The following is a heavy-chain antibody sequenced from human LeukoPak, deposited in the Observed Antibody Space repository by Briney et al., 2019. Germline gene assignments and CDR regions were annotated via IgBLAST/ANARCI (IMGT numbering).Heavy chain of an antibody. CDR3: ARGIAAAGTALYN. Sequence: PGGSLRLSCAASGFTFSSHWMHWVRQAPGKGLVWVSRINTDGSTTNYADSVKGRFTVSRDNSKNTLYLQINSLRAEDTAVYYCARGIAAAGTALYNWGQGTLLTVSS. CDR2: INTDGSTT. V-gene: IGHV3-74*01. J-gene: IGHJ4*02. CDR1: GFTFSSHW. D-gene: IGHD6-13*01.